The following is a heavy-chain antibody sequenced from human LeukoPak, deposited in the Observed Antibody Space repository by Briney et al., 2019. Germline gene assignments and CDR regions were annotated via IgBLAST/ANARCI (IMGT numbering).Heavy chain of an antibody. CDR3: ARGSLSGSYSPFDP. J-gene: IGHJ5*02. CDR1: GGSITNYY. CDR2: IYNSGST. V-gene: IGHV4-59*01. Sequence: PSETLSLTCTVSGGSITNYYWSWIRQPAGKGLEWIGYIYNSGSTSYNPSLKSRVTISVDTSKNQFSLKLSAVTAADTAVYYCARGSLSGSYSPFDPWGQGTLVIVSS. D-gene: IGHD1-26*01.